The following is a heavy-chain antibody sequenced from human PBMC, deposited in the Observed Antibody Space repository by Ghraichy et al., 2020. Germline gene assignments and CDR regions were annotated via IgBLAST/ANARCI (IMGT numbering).Heavy chain of an antibody. CDR1: GFTFSTCA. Sequence: GSLRLSCAASGFTFSTCAMSWVRQAPGKGLECVSTISGTGNETYYTDSVKGRFTVSRDNSKNTLYLQINSLRVEDTALYYCARRRRDGYNSPHDYWGQGTLVTVSS. CDR3: ARRRRDGYNSPHDY. J-gene: IGHJ4*02. CDR2: ISGTGNET. D-gene: IGHD5-24*01. V-gene: IGHV3-23*01.